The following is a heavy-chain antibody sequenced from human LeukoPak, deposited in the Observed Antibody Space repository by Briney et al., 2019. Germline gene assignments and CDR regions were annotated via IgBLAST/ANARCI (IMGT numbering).Heavy chain of an antibody. J-gene: IGHJ4*02. CDR1: GLTFSTSC. D-gene: IGHD1-14*01. CDR3: ATETNGRHYDY. Sequence: PGGSLRLSCTASGLTFSTSCFNWVRQAPGKGLEWVASIGPTGSDRYHAESINGRFTISRDNANNFLYLQMNSLRAEDTAVYYCATETNGRHYDYWGQGTLLTVSS. CDR2: IGPTGSDR. V-gene: IGHV3-21*06.